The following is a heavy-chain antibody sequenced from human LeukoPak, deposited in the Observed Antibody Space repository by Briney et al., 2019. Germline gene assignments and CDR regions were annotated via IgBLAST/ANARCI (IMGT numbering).Heavy chain of an antibody. CDR1: EFTFSNYW. D-gene: IGHD3-10*01. V-gene: IGHV3-74*01. CDR2: INSDGSGR. Sequence: PGGSLRLSCAASEFTFSNYWIHWVRQAPGKGLVWVSRINSDGSGRNYADSVKGRFTISRDNSNNTLYLQMKSLRAEDTAVYYCAREVGSGNSDRYFDYWGQGTLVTVSS. CDR3: AREVGSGNSDRYFDY. J-gene: IGHJ4*02.